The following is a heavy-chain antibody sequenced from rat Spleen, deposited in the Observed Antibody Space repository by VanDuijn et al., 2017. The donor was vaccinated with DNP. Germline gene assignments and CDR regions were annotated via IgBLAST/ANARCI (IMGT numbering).Heavy chain of an antibody. CDR1: GFTFSDYY. CDR3: IRWNSGHFDY. V-gene: IGHV5-22*01. D-gene: IGHD4-3*01. CDR2: IGSDGYAP. J-gene: IGHJ2*01. Sequence: EVHLVESGGGFVQPGRSLKLSCAASGFTFSDYYMAWVRQAPTKGLEWVAYIGSDGYAPYYGDSVKGRFTISRDNAKSTLYLQMNSLRSEDMATYYCIRWNSGHFDYWGQGVMVTVSS.